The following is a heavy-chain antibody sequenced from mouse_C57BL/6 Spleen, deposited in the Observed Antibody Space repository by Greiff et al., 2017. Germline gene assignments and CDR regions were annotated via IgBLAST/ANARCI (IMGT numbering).Heavy chain of an antibody. Sequence: QVQLQQSGAELVKPGASVKISCKASGYAFSSYWMNWVKQRPGKGLEWIGQIYPGDGDTNYNGKFKGKATLTADKSSSTAYMQLSSLTSEDSAVYFCARGGYGSSPYWYFDVWGTGTMVTVSS. CDR3: ARGGYGSSPYWYFDV. J-gene: IGHJ1*03. CDR2: IYPGDGDT. D-gene: IGHD1-1*01. V-gene: IGHV1-80*01. CDR1: GYAFSSYW.